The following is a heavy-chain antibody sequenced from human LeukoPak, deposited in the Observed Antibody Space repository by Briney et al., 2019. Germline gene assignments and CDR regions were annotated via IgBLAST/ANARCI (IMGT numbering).Heavy chain of an antibody. J-gene: IGHJ6*04. CDR1: GFTFSNYE. Sequence: GGSLRLSCAASGFTFSNYEMNWVRQAPGKGLEWVSFIRSSGSTTYYADSVKGRFTISRDNAKNSLYLQMNSLRAEDTAVYYCAELDITMIGGVWGKGTTVTISS. D-gene: IGHD3-10*02. CDR2: IRSSGSTT. V-gene: IGHV3-48*03. CDR3: AELDITMIGGV.